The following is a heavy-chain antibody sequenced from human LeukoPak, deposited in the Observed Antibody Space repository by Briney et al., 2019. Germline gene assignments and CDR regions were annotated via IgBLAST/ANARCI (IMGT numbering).Heavy chain of an antibody. D-gene: IGHD2-2*01. V-gene: IGHV3-23*01. CDR1: GFTFSSYA. CDR2: FSGSGGST. J-gene: IGHJ3*02. Sequence: GGSLRPSCAASGFTFSSYAMSWKRQAPGKGLERASAFSGSGGSTYYADSVKGRFTVSRDNSKNTLYLQMNSLRAEDTAVYYCAKDQFECLPGDAFDIWGQGTMVTVSS. CDR3: AKDQFECLPGDAFDI.